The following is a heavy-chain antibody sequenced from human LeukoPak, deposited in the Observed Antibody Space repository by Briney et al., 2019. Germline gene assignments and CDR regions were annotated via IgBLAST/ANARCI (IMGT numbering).Heavy chain of an antibody. CDR3: ARGQVGTVDNRKLAFDI. CDR1: GASMTFYY. J-gene: IGHJ3*02. CDR2: IYTSGST. D-gene: IGHD1-26*01. V-gene: IGHV4-4*07. Sequence: SETLSLTCAVSGASMTFYYWGWVRQPAGKGLEWIGRIYTSGSTKYNPSLESRVTMSVDTSKNQVSLNLSSVTAADTAVYYCARGQVGTVDNRKLAFDIWGQGTYVTVSS.